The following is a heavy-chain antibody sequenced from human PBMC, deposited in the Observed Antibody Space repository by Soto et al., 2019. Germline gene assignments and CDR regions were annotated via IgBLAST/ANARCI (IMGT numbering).Heavy chain of an antibody. Sequence: SETLSLTCAVYGGSFSGYYWSWIRQPPGKGLEWIGEINHSGSTNYNPSLKSRVTIPVDTSKNQFSLKLSSVTAADTAVYYCARERAADYYYYGMDVWGQGTKVTVS. D-gene: IGHD6-13*01. CDR3: ARERAADYYYYGMDV. V-gene: IGHV4-34*01. CDR1: GGSFSGYY. CDR2: INHSGST. J-gene: IGHJ6*02.